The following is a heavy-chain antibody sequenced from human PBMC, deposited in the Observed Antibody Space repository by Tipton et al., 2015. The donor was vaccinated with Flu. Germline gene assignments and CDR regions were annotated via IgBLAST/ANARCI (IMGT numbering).Heavy chain of an antibody. CDR2: IYSSGST. Sequence: TLSLTCTVSGASINSDGYYWSWIRRPAGKGLEWIGRIYSSGSTNVSPSFKSRLTMSVDASTNQFSLTLSSVTAADTAIYYCARGSGSGTFVIFDFWGQGTLVTVSS. CDR1: GASINSDGYY. CDR3: ARGSGSGTFVIFDF. V-gene: IGHV4-61*02. D-gene: IGHD3-10*01. J-gene: IGHJ4*02.